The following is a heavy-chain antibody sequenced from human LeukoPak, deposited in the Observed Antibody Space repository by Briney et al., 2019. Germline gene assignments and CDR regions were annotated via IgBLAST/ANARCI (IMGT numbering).Heavy chain of an antibody. V-gene: IGHV4-59*01. CDR2: IVYTGRT. CDR1: GGSIGSYY. J-gene: IGHJ5*02. D-gene: IGHD3-10*01. Sequence: PSETLSLTCTVSGGSIGSYYWSWVRQPPEKGLEWIGNIVYTGRTNYNPSLKSRVTISIDTSKNQFSLRLNSVTAADTAVYYCARDSRWDGSKTFSDWFGPWGQGTLVTVSS. CDR3: ARDSRWDGSKTFSDWFGP.